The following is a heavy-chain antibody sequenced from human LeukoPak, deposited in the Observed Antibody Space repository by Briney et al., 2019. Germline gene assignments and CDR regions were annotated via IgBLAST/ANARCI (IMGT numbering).Heavy chain of an antibody. V-gene: IGHV4-38-2*02. J-gene: IGHJ4*02. D-gene: IGHD3-22*01. CDR2: IYHSGST. CDR3: ARGEGHHYYEAEYYFDY. CDR1: GYSISSGYY. Sequence: SETLSLTCTVSGYSISSGYYWGWIRQPPGKGLEWIGSIYHSGSTYYNPSLKSRVTISADTSKNQFSLKLRSVTAADAAVYYCARGEGHHYYEAEYYFDYWGQGTLVTVSS.